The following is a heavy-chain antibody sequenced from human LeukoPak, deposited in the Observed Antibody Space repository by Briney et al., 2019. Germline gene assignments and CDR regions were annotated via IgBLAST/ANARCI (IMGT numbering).Heavy chain of an antibody. CDR1: GFTFSSYW. D-gene: IGHD4-17*01. Sequence: GGSLRLSCAASGFTFSSYWMSWVRQAPGKGLEWVANIKQDGSEKYYVDSVKGRFTISRDNAKNSLYLQMNSLRAEDTAVYYCARVGVGDYGGPWEFDYWGQGTLVTVSS. CDR2: IKQDGSEK. J-gene: IGHJ4*02. CDR3: ARVGVGDYGGPWEFDY. V-gene: IGHV3-7*01.